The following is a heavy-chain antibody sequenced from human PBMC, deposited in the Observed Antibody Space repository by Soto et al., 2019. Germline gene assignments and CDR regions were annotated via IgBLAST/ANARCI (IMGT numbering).Heavy chain of an antibody. Sequence: EVQLVESGGGLVQPGGSLRLSCAASGFTFSSYSMNWVRQAPGKGLEWVSYISSSSSTKYYADSVKGRFTISRENANNARYLQMTGLRAEDTAVYYCARADSGYAHGYYYYGMDVWGQGTTVTVSS. CDR2: ISSSSSTK. CDR1: GFTFSSYS. D-gene: IGHD5-12*01. CDR3: ARADSGYAHGYYYYGMDV. J-gene: IGHJ6*02. V-gene: IGHV3-48*01.